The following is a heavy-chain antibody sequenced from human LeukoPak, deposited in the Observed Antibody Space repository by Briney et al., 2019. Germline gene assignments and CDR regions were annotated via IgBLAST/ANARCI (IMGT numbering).Heavy chain of an antibody. D-gene: IGHD6-19*01. CDR3: ARRFSGYSSGSDY. CDR1: GYNFNTHW. V-gene: IGHV5-51*01. Sequence: GESLKISCQGSGYNFNTHWVAWVRQMPGKGLEWMGIIHPANSDTRYSPSFQGQVTISADRSINTAYLQWSSLKASDTAMYYCARRFSGYSSGSDYWGQGTLVTVSS. CDR2: IHPANSDT. J-gene: IGHJ4*02.